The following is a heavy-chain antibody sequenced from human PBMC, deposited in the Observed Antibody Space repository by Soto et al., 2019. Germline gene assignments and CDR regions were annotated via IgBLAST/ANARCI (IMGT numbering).Heavy chain of an antibody. Sequence: GASVKVSCKASGGTFSSYAISWVRQAPGQGLEWMGGIIPIFGTANYAQKFQGRVTITADESTSTAYMELSSLRSEDTAVYYCARGPRRGKRLVHYYYGMDVWGQGTTVTVSS. CDR3: ARGPRRGKRLVHYYYGMDV. V-gene: IGHV1-69*13. CDR2: IIPIFGTA. D-gene: IGHD1-1*01. CDR1: GGTFSSYA. J-gene: IGHJ6*02.